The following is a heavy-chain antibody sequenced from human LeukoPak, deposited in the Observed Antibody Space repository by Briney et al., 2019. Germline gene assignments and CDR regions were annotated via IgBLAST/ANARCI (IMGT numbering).Heavy chain of an antibody. J-gene: IGHJ6*03. Sequence: SVKVSCKASGGTFSSYAISWVRQAPGQGLEWMGGIIPIFGTANYAQKFQGRVTITADESTSTAYMELSSLRSEDTAVYYCARDGDSTSRGPYYYYMDVWGKGTTVTVSS. D-gene: IGHD2-2*01. V-gene: IGHV1-69*13. CDR2: IIPIFGTA. CDR1: GGTFSSYA. CDR3: ARDGDSTSRGPYYYYMDV.